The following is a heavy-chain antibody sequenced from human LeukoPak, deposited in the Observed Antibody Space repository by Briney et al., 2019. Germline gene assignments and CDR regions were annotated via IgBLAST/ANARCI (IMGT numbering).Heavy chain of an antibody. V-gene: IGHV3-23*01. J-gene: IGHJ4*02. CDR1: GFTFSSYA. CDR2: ISTSGGTT. D-gene: IGHD6-13*01. Sequence: GGSLRLSCAASGFTFSSYAMSWVRQAPGKGLEWVSAISTSGGTTYYADSVKGRFTISRDNSKNTLYLQMNSLRSEDTALYYCAKPPYSSSWAIDYWGQGTLVTVSS. CDR3: AKPPYSSSWAIDY.